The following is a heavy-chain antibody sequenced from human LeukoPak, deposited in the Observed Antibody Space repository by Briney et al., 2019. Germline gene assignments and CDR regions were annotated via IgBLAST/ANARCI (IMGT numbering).Heavy chain of an antibody. Sequence: GGSLRLSCAGSGFIFSKTWMGWVRQAPGKGLEWVVTINDDGIGKYYVDSVKGRFTVSRDDAKNSLYLQMSSLRDEDTALYYCARLRVGTADYWGQGTLVTVSS. V-gene: IGHV3-7*01. CDR3: ARLRVGTADY. D-gene: IGHD2-2*01. J-gene: IGHJ4*02. CDR2: INDDGIGK. CDR1: GFIFSKTW.